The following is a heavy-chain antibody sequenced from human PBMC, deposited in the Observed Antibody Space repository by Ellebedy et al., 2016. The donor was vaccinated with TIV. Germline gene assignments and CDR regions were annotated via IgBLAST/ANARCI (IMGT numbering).Heavy chain of an antibody. D-gene: IGHD2-21*01. V-gene: IGHV3-23*01. CDR1: GLTFSSYA. Sequence: GESLKISXAASGLTFSSYAMSWVRQAPGKGLEWVSAISGSGGSTYYADSVRGRFSISRDNAKNSLYLQMNSLKAEDTAVYYCAREIPGGQADLDYWGQGTLVTVSS. J-gene: IGHJ4*02. CDR3: AREIPGGQADLDY. CDR2: ISGSGGST.